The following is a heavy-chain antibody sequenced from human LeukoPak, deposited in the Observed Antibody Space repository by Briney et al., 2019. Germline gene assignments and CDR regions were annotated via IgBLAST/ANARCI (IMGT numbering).Heavy chain of an antibody. CDR3: ARVGGGDGGGWSTTDY. D-gene: IGHD6-19*01. V-gene: IGHV3-7*01. J-gene: IGHJ4*02. CDR1: GFTFSSYW. Sequence: GGSLRLSCVASGFTFSSYWMSWVRQAPGKGLEWVANINQDGSEKYDVDSAKGRFTISRDTAKNSLYLQMNSLRVQDTAMYYCARVGGGDGGGWSTTDYWGQGTLVTISS. CDR2: INQDGSEK.